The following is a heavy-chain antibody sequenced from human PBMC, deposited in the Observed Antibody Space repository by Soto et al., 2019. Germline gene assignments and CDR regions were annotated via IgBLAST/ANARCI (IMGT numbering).Heavy chain of an antibody. Sequence: VGSLRLSCAASGFTFSSYSMNWVRQAPGKGLEWVSYISIGSTTIFYADSVKGRFTISRDNAKNSLYLQMNSLRDEDTAVYYCARDNGMAGSFDPWGQGTLVTVSS. J-gene: IGHJ5*02. CDR3: ARDNGMAGSFDP. V-gene: IGHV3-48*02. D-gene: IGHD2-8*01. CDR1: GFTFSSYS. CDR2: ISIGSTTI.